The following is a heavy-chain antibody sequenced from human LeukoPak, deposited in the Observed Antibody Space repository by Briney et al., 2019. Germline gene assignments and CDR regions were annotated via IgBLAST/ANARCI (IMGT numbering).Heavy chain of an antibody. Sequence: SQTLSLTCAVSGGSISSGGYSWGWIRQPPGKGLEWIGYIYHSGSTYYNPSLKSRVTISVDRSKNQFSLKLSSVTAADTAVYYCARGDKYSSSWSFDYWGQGTLVTVSS. J-gene: IGHJ4*02. CDR1: GGSISSGGYS. CDR2: IYHSGST. V-gene: IGHV4-30-2*01. D-gene: IGHD6-13*01. CDR3: ARGDKYSSSWSFDY.